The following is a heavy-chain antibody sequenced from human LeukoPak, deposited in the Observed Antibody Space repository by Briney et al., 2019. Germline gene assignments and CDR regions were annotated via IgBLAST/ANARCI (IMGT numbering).Heavy chain of an antibody. CDR1: GYSFTTYW. CDR3: AGGDTSRKFDY. V-gene: IGHV5-51*06. J-gene: IGHJ4*02. D-gene: IGHD5-18*01. CDR2: IYPGDSDT. Sequence: GESLKISCKGSGYSFTTYWIGWVRQMPGKGLEWMGIIYPGDSDTSYSPSFQGQVTISADQSHSTAYLQWSSLKASDTVLYYCAGGDTSRKFDYWGQGTLVTVSS.